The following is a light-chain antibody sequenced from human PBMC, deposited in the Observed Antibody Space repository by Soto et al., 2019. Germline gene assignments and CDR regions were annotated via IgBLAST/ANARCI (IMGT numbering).Light chain of an antibody. V-gene: IGLV1-40*01. Sequence: QSVLTQPPSLSGAPGQRVTISCTGSGSNIGAPYDVHWYQHLPGTAPKLLIYGSTNRPSGVPGRFSGSKSGTSASLAITGLVAVDKADYCCQSYDSILSGYVFGAGTKLTVL. CDR3: QSYDSILSGYV. CDR2: GST. J-gene: IGLJ1*01. CDR1: GSNIGAPYD.